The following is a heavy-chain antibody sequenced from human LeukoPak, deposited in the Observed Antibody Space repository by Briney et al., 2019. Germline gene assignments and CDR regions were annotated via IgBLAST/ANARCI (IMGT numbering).Heavy chain of an antibody. CDR2: IFYIGSA. J-gene: IGHJ4*02. Sequence: PSGTLSLTCAVSGVSIGSGGCWSWVRQPPGKGLEWIGQIFYIGSAHYNPSFESRVIMSIDNSRNQLSLRFNSVTAADTAVYYCARHGSYSLAFWGQGALVTVSS. CDR1: GVSIGSGGC. CDR3: ARHGSYSLAF. D-gene: IGHD2-15*01. V-gene: IGHV4-4*02.